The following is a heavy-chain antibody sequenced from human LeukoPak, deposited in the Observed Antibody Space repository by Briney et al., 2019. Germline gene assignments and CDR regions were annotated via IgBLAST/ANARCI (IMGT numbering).Heavy chain of an antibody. D-gene: IGHD2/OR15-2a*01. CDR2: INSDGSWT. V-gene: IGHV3-74*01. Sequence: RXXRGKGLVWVSHINSDGSWTSYADSVKGRFTISKDNAKNTVYLQMNSLRAEDTAVYYCVSFYETYWGRGTLVTVSS. J-gene: IGHJ4*02. CDR3: VSFYETY.